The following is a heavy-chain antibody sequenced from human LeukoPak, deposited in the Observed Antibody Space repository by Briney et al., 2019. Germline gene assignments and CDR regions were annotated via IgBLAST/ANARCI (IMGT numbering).Heavy chain of an antibody. CDR2: INHSGST. J-gene: IGHJ6*03. CDR3: AGLPSRHLLMDV. D-gene: IGHD5-12*01. V-gene: IGHV4-34*01. CDR1: GGSFSGYY. Sequence: KPSETLSLTCAVYGGSFSGYYWSWIRQPPGKGLEWIGEINHSGSTNYNPSLKSRVTISVDTSKNQFSLKLSSVTAADTAVYYCAGLPSRHLLMDVWGKGTTVTVSS.